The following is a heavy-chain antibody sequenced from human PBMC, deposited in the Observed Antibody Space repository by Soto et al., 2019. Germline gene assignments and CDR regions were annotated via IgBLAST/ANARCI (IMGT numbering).Heavy chain of an antibody. CDR3: ARDYKRYEHRCGYYRHRGMDV. J-gene: IGHJ6*02. V-gene: IGHV3-33*01. CDR2: IWFDGSQK. D-gene: IGHD3-3*01. CDR1: EFKFSKHC. Sequence: SQTLVYVEGEFKFSKHCPLFIRRAPHRGLEWVAVIWFDGSQKYYGDSVKGRFTISRDNSKNKLYLEMNSLRAEDTGVYYCARDYKRYEHRCGYYRHRGMDVWGQGMTVTVSS.